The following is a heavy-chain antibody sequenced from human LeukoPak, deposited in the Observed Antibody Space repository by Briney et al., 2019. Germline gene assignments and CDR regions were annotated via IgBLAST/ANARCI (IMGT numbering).Heavy chain of an antibody. V-gene: IGHV3-23*01. D-gene: IGHD1-26*01. CDR1: GFTFSSYA. Sequence: GGSLRLSCAASGFTFSSYAMSWVRQAPGKGLEWVSAISGSGGSTYYADSVKGRFTISRDNSKNTLYLQMSSLRAEDTAVYYCAKGTGIVGATSDAFDIWGQGTMVTVSS. J-gene: IGHJ3*02. CDR3: AKGTGIVGATSDAFDI. CDR2: ISGSGGST.